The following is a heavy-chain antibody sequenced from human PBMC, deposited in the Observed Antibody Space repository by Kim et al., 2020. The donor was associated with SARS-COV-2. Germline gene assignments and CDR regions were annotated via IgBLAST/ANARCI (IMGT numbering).Heavy chain of an antibody. V-gene: IGHV1-69*13. CDR2: IIPIFGTA. CDR3: ARFASLDYGDYAQDY. D-gene: IGHD4-17*01. Sequence: SVKVSCKASGGTFSSYAISWVRQAPGQGLEWMGGIIPIFGTANYAQKFQGRVTITADESTSTAYMELSSLRSEDTAVYYWARFASLDYGDYAQDYWGQGTLGTVSS. J-gene: IGHJ4*02. CDR1: GGTFSSYA.